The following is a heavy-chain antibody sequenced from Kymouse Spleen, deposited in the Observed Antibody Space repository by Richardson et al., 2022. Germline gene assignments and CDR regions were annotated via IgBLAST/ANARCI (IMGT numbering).Heavy chain of an antibody. Sequence: QVQLVESGGGVVQPGRSLRLSCAASGFTFSSYGMHWVRQAPGKGLEWVAVISYDGSNKYYADSVKGRFTISRDNSKNTLYLQMNSLRAEDTAVYYCAKEGATYYYDSSGYSDGMDVWGQGTTVTVSS. CDR1: GFTFSSYG. CDR3: AKEGATYYYDSSGYSDGMDV. J-gene: IGHJ6*02. D-gene: IGHD3-22*01. CDR2: ISYDGSNK. V-gene: IGHV3-30*18.